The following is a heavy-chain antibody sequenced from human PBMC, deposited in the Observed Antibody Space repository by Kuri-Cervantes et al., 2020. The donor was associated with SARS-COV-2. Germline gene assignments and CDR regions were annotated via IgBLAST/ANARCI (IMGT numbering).Heavy chain of an antibody. CDR2: INPNSGGT. Sequence: GGSLRLSCKASGYTFTDYYMHWVRQAPGQGLEWMGWINPNSGGTNHAQEFQGRITMTRDTSISTVYMELTRLRSDDTAVYYCARDGQPIHPCNSGVCYYYYYYMDVWGKGTTVTVSS. D-gene: IGHD2/OR15-2a*01. V-gene: IGHV1-2*02. CDR1: GYTFTDYY. CDR3: ARDGQPIHPCNSGVCYYYYYYMDV. J-gene: IGHJ6*03.